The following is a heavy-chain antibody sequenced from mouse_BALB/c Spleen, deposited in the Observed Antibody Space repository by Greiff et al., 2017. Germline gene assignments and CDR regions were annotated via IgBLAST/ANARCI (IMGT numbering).Heavy chain of an antibody. CDR3: AKGGYFDY. J-gene: IGHJ2*01. Sequence: QVQLQQSGAELMKPGASVKISCKATGYTFSSYWIEWVKQRPGHGLEWIGEILPGSGSTNYNEKFKGKATFTADTSSNTAYMQLSSLTSEDSAVYYFAKGGYFDYWGQGTTLTVSS. CDR1: GYTFSSYW. V-gene: IGHV1-9*01. CDR2: ILPGSGST.